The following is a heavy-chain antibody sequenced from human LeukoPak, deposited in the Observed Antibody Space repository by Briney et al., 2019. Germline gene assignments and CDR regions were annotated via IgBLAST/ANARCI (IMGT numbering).Heavy chain of an antibody. CDR1: GFTFSSYA. D-gene: IGHD5-18*01. V-gene: IGHV3-23*01. CDR2: ISASGGST. Sequence: GGSLRLSCAASGFTFSSYAMSWVRQAPGKGLEWVSTISASGGSTYYADSVKGRFTISRDNSKNTLDVQMNSLRAEDTAVYYCAKILGRGYSYASDYWGQGTLVTVSS. J-gene: IGHJ4*02. CDR3: AKILGRGYSYASDY.